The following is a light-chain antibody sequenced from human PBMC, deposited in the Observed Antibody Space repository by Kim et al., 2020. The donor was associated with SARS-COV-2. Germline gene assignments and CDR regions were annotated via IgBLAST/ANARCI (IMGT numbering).Light chain of an antibody. V-gene: IGLV3-19*01. J-gene: IGLJ3*02. Sequence: LGQKVRITCQGDSLRSYYASWYQQKPGQAPFLVIYEKNNRPSGIPDRFSGSSSGNTASLTITGAQAEDEADYYCNSRESGVNHVVFGGGTQLTVL. CDR2: EKN. CDR1: SLRSYY. CDR3: NSRESGVNHVV.